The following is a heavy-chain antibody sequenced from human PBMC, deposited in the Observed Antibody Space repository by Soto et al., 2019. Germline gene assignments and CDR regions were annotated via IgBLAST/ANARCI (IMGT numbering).Heavy chain of an antibody. Sequence: QVQLVESGGGLVKPGGSLRLSCAASGFTLSDYYMTWIRQAPGKGLEWVSDISISGTTIHYADSVRGRFTISRDNAKNSLWLQMNTLRAEDTAVYYCASFRGDGYYNFWGPGTLVTVSS. J-gene: IGHJ4*02. CDR2: ISISGTTI. CDR3: ASFRGDGYYNF. V-gene: IGHV3-11*01. D-gene: IGHD3-9*01. CDR1: GFTLSDYY.